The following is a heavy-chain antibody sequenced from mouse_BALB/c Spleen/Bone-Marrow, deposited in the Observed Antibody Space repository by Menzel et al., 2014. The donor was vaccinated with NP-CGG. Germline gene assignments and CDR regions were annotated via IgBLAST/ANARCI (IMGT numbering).Heavy chain of an antibody. Sequence: VQLQQSGTVLARPGASVKMSCKASGYTFTSYWMHWVKQRPGQGLEWIGAIYPGNSDTSYNQEFKGKAKLTAVTSTSTAYMELSSLTNEDSAVYYCTRSYERYYAMDYWGQGTSVTVSS. V-gene: IGHV1-5*01. J-gene: IGHJ4*01. CDR2: IYPGNSDT. CDR1: GYTFTSYW. D-gene: IGHD1-1*01. CDR3: TRSYERYYAMDY.